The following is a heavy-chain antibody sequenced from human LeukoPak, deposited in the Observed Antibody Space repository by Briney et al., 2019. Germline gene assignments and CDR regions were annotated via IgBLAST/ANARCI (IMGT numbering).Heavy chain of an antibody. D-gene: IGHD6-13*01. CDR2: IYYSGST. V-gene: IGHV4-30-2*03. J-gene: IGHJ5*02. CDR1: GGSISSGGYS. Sequence: KTSQTLSLTCAVSGGSISSGGYSWSWIRQPPGKGLEWIGSIYYSGSTYYNPSLKSRVTISVDTSKNQFSLKLSSVTAADTAVYYCARSGGYSSSWYGVDPWGQGTLVTVSS. CDR3: ARSGGYSSSWYGVDP.